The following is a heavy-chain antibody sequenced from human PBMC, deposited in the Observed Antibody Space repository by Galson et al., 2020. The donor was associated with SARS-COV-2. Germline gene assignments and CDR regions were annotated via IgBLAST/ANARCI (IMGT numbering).Heavy chain of an antibody. CDR1: GFTFSSYA. CDR3: ARDQSSSYYSYYDGMDG. D-gene: IGHD6-13*01. CDR2: ISSDGSNK. V-gene: IGHV3-30*04. Sequence: GGSLRLSCAASGFTFSSYAMPWVRQAPGKGLEWVAVISSDGSNKYYADSVKGRFTISRDNSKNTLYLQMNSLRAEDTAVYYCARDQSSSYYSYYDGMDGWGHGTTVTVSS. J-gene: IGHJ6*02.